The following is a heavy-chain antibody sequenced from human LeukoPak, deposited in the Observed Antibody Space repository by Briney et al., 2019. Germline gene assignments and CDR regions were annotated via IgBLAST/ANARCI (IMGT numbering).Heavy chain of an antibody. CDR3: AGMTTVTTFDY. Sequence: PSETLSLTCTASGGSISSYYWSWIRQPPGKGLEWIGYIYYSGSTNYNPSLKSRVTISVDTSKNQFSLKLSSVTAADTAVYYCAGMTTVTTFDYWGQGTLVTVSS. CDR1: GGSISSYY. CDR2: IYYSGST. V-gene: IGHV4-59*01. D-gene: IGHD4-17*01. J-gene: IGHJ4*02.